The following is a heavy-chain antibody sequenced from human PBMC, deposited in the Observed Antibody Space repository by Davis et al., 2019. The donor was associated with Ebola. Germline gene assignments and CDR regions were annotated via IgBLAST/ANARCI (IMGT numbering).Heavy chain of an antibody. CDR2: SETSYTNFNA. V-gene: IGHV3-23*05. J-gene: IGHJ3*02. D-gene: IGHD5-24*01. Sequence: PGGSLRLSCEISGLISSNYVMYWVRQASGKGLEWISASETSYTNFNANYADPVKGRFTISRDNSKNTLYLQMNSLRADDTAMYYCARDGYNYIALDIWGRGTMVTVSS. CDR3: ARDGYNYIALDI. CDR1: GLISSNYV.